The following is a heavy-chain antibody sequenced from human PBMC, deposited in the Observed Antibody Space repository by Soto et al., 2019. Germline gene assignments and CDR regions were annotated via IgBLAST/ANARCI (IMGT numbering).Heavy chain of an antibody. D-gene: IGHD2-2*01. V-gene: IGHV1-18*04. CDR1: GYTFTRYG. J-gene: IGHJ3*02. CDR3: ARDRLGVLPAGPYAFDI. Sequence: GASVKVSCKAAGYTFTRYGISWGRQAPGQGLEWMGWISAYNGNTNYAQKLQGRVTMTTDTSTSTAYMELRSLRSDDTAVYYCARDRLGVLPAGPYAFDIWGQRTMVTVSS. CDR2: ISAYNGNT.